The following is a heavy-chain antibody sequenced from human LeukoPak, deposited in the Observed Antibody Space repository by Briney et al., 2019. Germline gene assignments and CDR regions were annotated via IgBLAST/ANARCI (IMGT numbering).Heavy chain of an antibody. D-gene: IGHD3-9*01. Sequence: PGGSLRLSCAVSGFIFSSNWMSWVRQAPGKGLEWVANIKQDGSERYYVDSVKGRCTISRDNAKNSLYLQMNSLRAEDTAVYYCARVLRYFDWLTDYFDYWGQGTLVTVSS. CDR1: GFIFSSNW. CDR3: ARVLRYFDWLTDYFDY. V-gene: IGHV3-7*01. J-gene: IGHJ4*02. CDR2: IKQDGSER.